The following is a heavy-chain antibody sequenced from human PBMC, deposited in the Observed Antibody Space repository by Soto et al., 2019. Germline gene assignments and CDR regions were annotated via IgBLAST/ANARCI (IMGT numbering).Heavy chain of an antibody. CDR3: ATEAVVAATLSWFAP. Sequence: EVQLLESGGALVQPGGSLRLSCAASGFSFSSYAMSWVRQAPGKGLEWVSAISGSADFTYYADSVKGRFTISRDNSKNTLYVQMNGLRDEDTAVYYCATEAVVAATLSWFAPWGQGTLVTVSS. J-gene: IGHJ5*02. CDR2: ISGSADFT. CDR1: GFSFSSYA. V-gene: IGHV3-23*01. D-gene: IGHD2-15*01.